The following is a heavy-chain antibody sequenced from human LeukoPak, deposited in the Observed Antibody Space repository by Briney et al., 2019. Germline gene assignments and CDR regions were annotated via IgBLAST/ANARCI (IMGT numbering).Heavy chain of an antibody. J-gene: IGHJ4*02. CDR3: ARYHYYDSSGYFDY. D-gene: IGHD3-22*01. Sequence: GGAPRLSCAASGFTLDGYGMSWGRQAPGKGVEVVSGINWNGGSTGYADSVKGRFTISRDNAKNSLYLQMNSLRAEDTALYHCARYHYYDSSGYFDYWGLGTLVTVSS. CDR1: GFTLDGYG. V-gene: IGHV3-20*01. CDR2: INWNGGST.